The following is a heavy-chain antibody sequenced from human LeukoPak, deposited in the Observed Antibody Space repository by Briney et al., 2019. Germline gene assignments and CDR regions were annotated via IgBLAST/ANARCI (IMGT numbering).Heavy chain of an antibody. Sequence: PGRSLRLSCAASGFTFDDYAMHWVRQAPGKGLEWVSGISWNSGSIGYADSVKGRFTISRDNAKNSLYLQMNSLRAEDTALYYCAKDPLQGRWDPYFDYWGQGTLVTVSS. CDR3: AKDPLQGRWDPYFDY. CDR2: ISWNSGSI. J-gene: IGHJ4*02. V-gene: IGHV3-9*01. CDR1: GFTFDDYA. D-gene: IGHD1-26*01.